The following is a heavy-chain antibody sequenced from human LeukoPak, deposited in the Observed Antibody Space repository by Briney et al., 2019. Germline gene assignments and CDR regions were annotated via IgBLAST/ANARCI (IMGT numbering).Heavy chain of an antibody. CDR3: ARDGSGWNYYYYYYMDV. CDR1: GFTFDDYA. V-gene: IGHV3-9*01. Sequence: PGGSLRLSCAASGFTFDDYAMHWVRQAPGKGLEWVSGISWNSGSMGYADSVKGRFTISRDNAKNSLYLQMNSLRAEDTAVYYCARDGSGWNYYYYYYMDVWGKGTTVTVSS. J-gene: IGHJ6*03. CDR2: ISWNSGSM. D-gene: IGHD6-19*01.